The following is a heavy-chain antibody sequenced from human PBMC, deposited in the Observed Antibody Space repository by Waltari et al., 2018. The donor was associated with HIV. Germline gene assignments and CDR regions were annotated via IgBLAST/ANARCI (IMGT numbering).Heavy chain of an antibody. CDR1: GLAFRSSY. CDR2: ISSGGRTT. Sequence: EVQLVESGGGSLQAGGSLRLSCAASGLAFRSSYMFWVRQAPGKGLVWVSRISSGGRTTSYADSVKGRFTVSRDNARNTLYLQMNSLRAEDTAVYYCARYRPEVHYYNGMDVWGQGTTVTVSS. J-gene: IGHJ6*02. CDR3: ARYRPEVHYYNGMDV. V-gene: IGHV3-74*01. D-gene: IGHD3-16*02.